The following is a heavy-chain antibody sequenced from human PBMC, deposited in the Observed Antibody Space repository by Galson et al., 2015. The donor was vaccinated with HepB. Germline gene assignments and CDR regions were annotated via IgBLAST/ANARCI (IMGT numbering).Heavy chain of an antibody. CDR2: INGRGSTR. CDR3: GKDGSGFGGDWFDP. J-gene: IGHJ5*02. CDR1: GFIFRHHA. V-gene: IGHV3-23*01. D-gene: IGHD3-16*01. Sequence: SLRLSCAGSGFIFRHHAMAWIRQAPGKGLEWVSGINGRGSTRSYSDAVKGRFSISRDISKDTVFLQMDNLRAEDTAVYYCGKDGSGFGGDWFDPWGQGALVTVS.